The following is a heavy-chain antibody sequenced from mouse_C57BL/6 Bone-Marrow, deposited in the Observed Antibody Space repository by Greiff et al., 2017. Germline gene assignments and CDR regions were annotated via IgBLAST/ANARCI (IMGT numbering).Heavy chain of an antibody. CDR2: ISDGGSYT. Sequence: EVKVVESGGGLVKPGGSLKLSCAASGFTFSSYAMPWVRQTPEKRLEWVATISDGGSYTYYPDNVKGRFTISRDNAKNNLYLQMSHLKSEDTAMYYCAGDFYDGDYWGQGTSVTVSS. V-gene: IGHV5-4*03. D-gene: IGHD2-3*01. CDR1: GFTFSSYA. CDR3: AGDFYDGDY. J-gene: IGHJ4*01.